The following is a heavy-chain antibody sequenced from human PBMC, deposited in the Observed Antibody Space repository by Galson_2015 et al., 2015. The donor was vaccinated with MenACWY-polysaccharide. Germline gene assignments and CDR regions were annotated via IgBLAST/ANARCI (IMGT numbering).Heavy chain of an antibody. V-gene: IGHV3-33*01. CDR2: LWYDGSNK. CDR1: GFSLSSCG. CDR3: ARGFTSEYCTSTSCYQYWFDP. J-gene: IGHJ5*02. D-gene: IGHD2-2*01. Sequence: SLRLSCAASGFSLSSCGMHWVRQAPGKGLEWVAVLWYDGSNKYSADSVKGRFTISRDNSMDTLYLQMYSLRAEDTAVYYCARGFTSEYCTSTSCYQYWFDPWGQGTLVTVSS.